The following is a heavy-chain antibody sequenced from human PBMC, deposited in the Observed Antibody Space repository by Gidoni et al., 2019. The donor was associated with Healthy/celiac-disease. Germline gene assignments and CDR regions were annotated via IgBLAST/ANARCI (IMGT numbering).Heavy chain of an antibody. CDR1: VGSISSYY. CDR2: IYYSGST. J-gene: IGHJ4*02. V-gene: IGHV4-59*08. D-gene: IGHD6-13*01. Sequence: QVQLQASGPGLVKPSETLSLTCTVSVGSISSYYWSWIRQPPGKGLEWIGYIYYSGSTTYNPSLKSRVTISVDTSKNQFSLKLSSVTAADTAVYYCARGRGVAAAGAFDYGGQGTLVTVSS. CDR3: ARGRGVAAAGAFDY.